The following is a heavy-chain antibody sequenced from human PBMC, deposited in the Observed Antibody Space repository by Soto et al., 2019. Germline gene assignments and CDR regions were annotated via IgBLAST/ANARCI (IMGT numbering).Heavy chain of an antibody. Sequence: AESLKISCKGSGYRFSSYWIAWVRQMPGKGLEWMGIIYPGDSDTIYSPSFQGQVTFSADKSTSTAYLQWSSLKASDTAMYYCARQGSNGAYYYYGMDVWGQGTTVTVSS. J-gene: IGHJ6*02. V-gene: IGHV5-51*01. D-gene: IGHD2-8*01. CDR1: GYRFSSYW. CDR3: ARQGSNGAYYYYGMDV. CDR2: IYPGDSDT.